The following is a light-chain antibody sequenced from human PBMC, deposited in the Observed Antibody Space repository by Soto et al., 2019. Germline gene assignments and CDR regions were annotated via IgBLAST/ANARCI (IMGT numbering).Light chain of an antibody. CDR2: GAS. V-gene: IGKV3-15*01. J-gene: IGKJ1*01. CDR1: QSVNSN. Sequence: EIVMTQSPATLSVSPGEGATLSCRASQSVNSNLAWYQQKPGQAPRLLIIGASTRAPGIPSGFSGSGSGTEFTLTISSLQSEDLAGYYCQQYNDWPWTFGQGTKVEVK. CDR3: QQYNDWPWT.